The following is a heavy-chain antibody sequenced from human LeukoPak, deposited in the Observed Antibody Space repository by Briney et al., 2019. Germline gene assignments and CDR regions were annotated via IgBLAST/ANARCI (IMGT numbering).Heavy chain of an antibody. D-gene: IGHD5-12*01. CDR2: INSDGGSI. CDR3: AREGRVSGYDFDC. J-gene: IGHJ4*02. Sequence: GGSLRLSCAASGFTFSRYWMHWVRQAPGKGLVWVSRINSDGGSITYADSVKGRFTISRDNAKNTLYLQMNSLRVEDTAVYYCAREGRVSGYDFDCWGQGTLVTVSS. V-gene: IGHV3-74*03. CDR1: GFTFSRYW.